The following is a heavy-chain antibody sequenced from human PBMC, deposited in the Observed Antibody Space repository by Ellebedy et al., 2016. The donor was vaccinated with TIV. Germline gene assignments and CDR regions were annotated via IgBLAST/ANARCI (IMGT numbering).Heavy chain of an antibody. J-gene: IGHJ6*02. CDR2: FYSSEST. V-gene: IGHV4-59*01. CDR3: ARGPYSTLSFAMDF. CDR1: GGSISNYY. D-gene: IGHD6-13*01. Sequence: GSLRLSXTVSGGSISNYYWSWIRQSPGKGLEWIGYFYSSESTDYNPSLKSRVTISLDTSKNQFSLKLSSVTAADTAVYYCARGPYSTLSFAMDFWGQGTTVTVSS.